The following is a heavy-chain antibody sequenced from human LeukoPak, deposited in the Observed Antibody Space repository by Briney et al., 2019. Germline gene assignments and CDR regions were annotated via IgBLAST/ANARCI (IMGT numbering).Heavy chain of an antibody. CDR3: AKGEYCSGGSCYFPFDY. Sequence: TGGSLRLSCAASGFTFSSSWMHWVRQAPGKGLVWVSRINSDGSSTNYADSVKGRFTISRDNAKNTLYLQMDSLRAEDTAVYYCAKGEYCSGGSCYFPFDYRGQGTLVTVSS. V-gene: IGHV3-74*01. D-gene: IGHD2-15*01. CDR2: INSDGSST. CDR1: GFTFSSSW. J-gene: IGHJ4*02.